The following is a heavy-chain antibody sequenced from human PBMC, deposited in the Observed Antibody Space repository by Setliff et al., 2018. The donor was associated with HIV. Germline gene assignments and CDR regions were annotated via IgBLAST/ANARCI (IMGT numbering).Heavy chain of an antibody. CDR3: ARGQGCGGGCHYAFEM. CDR2: IYHSGNT. J-gene: IGHJ3*02. D-gene: IGHD2-21*02. V-gene: IGHV4-38-2*02. Sequence: NPLETLSLTCTVSGDSISSDFYWGWIRQPPGKGLEWIGSIYHSGNTYYMPSLQSRVTISVDMSKNQFSLNLNSVTAADTAVYYCARGQGCGGGCHYAFEMWGQGTMVTVSS. CDR1: GDSISSDFY.